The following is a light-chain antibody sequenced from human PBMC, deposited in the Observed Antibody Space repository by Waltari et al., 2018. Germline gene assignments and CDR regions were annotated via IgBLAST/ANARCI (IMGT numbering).Light chain of an antibody. CDR1: QSVSSK. J-gene: IGKJ2*01. CDR3: QQYDNWPPT. CDR2: GAS. V-gene: IGKV3-15*01. Sequence: EIVMTQSPATPSVSPGERATLPCRASQSVSSKLAWYQQKPGQPPRLLIYGASTRATGIPVRFSGSGSGTEFTLTIRSLQSEDFAVYHCQQYDNWPPTFGQGTKLEIK.